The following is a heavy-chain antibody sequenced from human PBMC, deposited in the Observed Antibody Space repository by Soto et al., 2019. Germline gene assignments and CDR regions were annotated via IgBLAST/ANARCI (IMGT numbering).Heavy chain of an antibody. Sequence: QVQLVESGGGVVQPGRSLRLSCAASGFTFSSYAMHWVRQAPGKGLEWVAVISYDGSNKYYADSVKGRFTISRDNSKNTLYLQMNSLRAEDTAVYYCARDLIPGVGADYWGQGTLVTVSS. CDR2: ISYDGSNK. V-gene: IGHV3-30-3*01. CDR3: ARDLIPGVGADY. J-gene: IGHJ4*02. D-gene: IGHD1-26*01. CDR1: GFTFSSYA.